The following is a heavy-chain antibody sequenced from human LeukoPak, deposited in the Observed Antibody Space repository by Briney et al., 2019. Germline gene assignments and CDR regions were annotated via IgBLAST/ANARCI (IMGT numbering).Heavy chain of an antibody. Sequence: SETLSLTCTVSGGSISSSSYYWGWVRQPPGKGLEWIGSIYYSGSTYYNPSLKSRVTISVDTSKNQFSLKLSSVTAADTAVYYCARGQIYDIFDPWGQGTLVTVSS. CDR3: ARGQIYDIFDP. D-gene: IGHD3-9*01. J-gene: IGHJ5*02. CDR2: IYYSGST. CDR1: GGSISSSSYY. V-gene: IGHV4-39*07.